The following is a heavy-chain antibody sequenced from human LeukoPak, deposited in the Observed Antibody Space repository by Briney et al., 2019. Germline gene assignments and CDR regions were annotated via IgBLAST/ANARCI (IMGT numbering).Heavy chain of an antibody. V-gene: IGHV3-21*01. CDR2: ISSSSSYI. J-gene: IGHJ4*02. CDR1: GFTFSSYE. CDR3: ARTPPYCSGGSCYPRY. D-gene: IGHD2-15*01. Sequence: GGSLRLSCAASGFTFSSYEMNWVRQAPGKGLEWVSSISSSSSYIYYADSVKGRFTISRDNAKNSLYLQMNSLRAEDTAVYYCARTPPYCSGGSCYPRYWGQGTLVTVSS.